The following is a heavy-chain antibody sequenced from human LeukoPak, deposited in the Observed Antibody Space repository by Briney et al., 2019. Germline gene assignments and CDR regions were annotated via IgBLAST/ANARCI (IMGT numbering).Heavy chain of an antibody. Sequence: GGSLRLSCAASGFTFSDYYTSWIRQAPGKGLEWVSYISSSGSTIYYADSVKGRFTISRDNAKNSLYLQMNSLRAEDTAVYYCAKGKGGGITIAFGVVIASDYWGQGTLVTVSS. J-gene: IGHJ4*02. D-gene: IGHD3-16*02. V-gene: IGHV3-11*01. CDR3: AKGKGGGITIAFGVVIASDY. CDR1: GFTFSDYY. CDR2: ISSSGSTI.